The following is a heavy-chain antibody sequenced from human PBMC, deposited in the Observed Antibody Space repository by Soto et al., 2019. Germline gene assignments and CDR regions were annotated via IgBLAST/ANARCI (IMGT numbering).Heavy chain of an antibody. J-gene: IGHJ6*03. D-gene: IGHD3-10*01. Sequence: SETLSLTCTVSGGSVSSSSYYWGWIRQSPGKGLDWIGSIFYSGSTYYNPSLKSRVTISVDTSNNQFSLTLSSVTAADAALYYCARQGHNYGSGSFPYYYCHMDVWGQGTTVTV. CDR1: GGSVSSSSYY. V-gene: IGHV4-39*01. CDR3: ARQGHNYGSGSFPYYYCHMDV. CDR2: IFYSGST.